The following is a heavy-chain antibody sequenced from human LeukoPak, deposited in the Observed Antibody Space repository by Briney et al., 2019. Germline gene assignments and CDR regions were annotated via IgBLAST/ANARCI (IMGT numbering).Heavy chain of an antibody. CDR1: GFTFDDYA. D-gene: IGHD5-24*01. J-gene: IGHJ4*02. CDR2: ISWNSDTI. V-gene: IGHV3-9*01. Sequence: GGSLRLFCAASGFTFDDYAMHWVRQAPGKGLEWVSGISWNSDTIGYADSVKGRFTISRDNAKNSLYLQMNSLRAEDTAVYYCARAFRDVIFDSWGQGTLVTVSS. CDR3: ARAFRDVIFDS.